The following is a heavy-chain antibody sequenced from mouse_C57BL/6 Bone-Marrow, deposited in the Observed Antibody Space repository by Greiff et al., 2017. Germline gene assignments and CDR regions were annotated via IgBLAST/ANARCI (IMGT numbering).Heavy chain of an antibody. CDR3: ARLRRGSWYFDV. D-gene: IGHD2-4*01. CDR1: GYAFTNYL. V-gene: IGHV1-54*01. J-gene: IGHJ1*03. CDR2: INPGRGGT. Sequence: QVQLQQSGAELVRPGTSVKVSCKASGYAFTNYLIEWVKQRPGQGLEWIGVINPGRGGTNYNEKFKGKATLTADKSSSTAYMQLSSLTSEDSAVYFCARLRRGSWYFDVWGTGTTVTVSS.